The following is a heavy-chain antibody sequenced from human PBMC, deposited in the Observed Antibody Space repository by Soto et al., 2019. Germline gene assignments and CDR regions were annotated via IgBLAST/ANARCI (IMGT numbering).Heavy chain of an antibody. CDR2: INGDGSKK. V-gene: IGHV3-7*01. J-gene: IGHJ4*02. Sequence: GGSLRLSCAASGFTFTDYWMHWVRQAPGKGLEWVANINGDGSKKYYVDSVKGRFTISRDNANSTLYLQMNSLTAEDTAVYYCAKDRAIYGDYALHLSGWGQGTLVTVSS. D-gene: IGHD4-17*01. CDR1: GFTFTDYW. CDR3: AKDRAIYGDYALHLSG.